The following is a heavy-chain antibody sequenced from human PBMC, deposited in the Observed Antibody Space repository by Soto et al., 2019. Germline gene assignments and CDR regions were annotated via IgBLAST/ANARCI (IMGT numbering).Heavy chain of an antibody. CDR2: IKSNTDGGTA. J-gene: IGHJ4*02. D-gene: IGHD3-9*01. CDR1: GFNLSHPW. CDR3: TTGIYYDILTGYHNVAY. Sequence: GGSLRLSCVASGFNLSHPWMPWVRQAAGKGLEWVSRIKSNTDGGTADYAAPVKGRATISRDDSKNTVYLQMNSLKTEDTAVYYCTTGIYYDILTGYHNVAYWGQGALVTVSS. V-gene: IGHV3-15*01.